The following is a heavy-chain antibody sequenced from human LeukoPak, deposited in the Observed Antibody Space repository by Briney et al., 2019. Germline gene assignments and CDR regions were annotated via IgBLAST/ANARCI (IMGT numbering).Heavy chain of an antibody. J-gene: IGHJ2*01. CDR1: GFTFSVYA. D-gene: IGHD2-2*01. Sequence: GGSLRLSCAASGFTFSVYAMSWVRQAPGKGLEWVSAISATGDSTYYADSVKGRFTISRDNSKNTLYLQMSSLRAEDTAVYYCASAHCVSTSCIYWYFDLWGRGTLVTVSS. V-gene: IGHV3-23*01. CDR3: ASAHCVSTSCIYWYFDL. CDR2: ISATGDST.